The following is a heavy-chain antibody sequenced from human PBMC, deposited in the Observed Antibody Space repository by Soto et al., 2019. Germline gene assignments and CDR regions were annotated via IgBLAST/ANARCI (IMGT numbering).Heavy chain of an antibody. J-gene: IGHJ6*02. Sequence: PGGSLRLSCAASGFTFSSFAMNWVRQAPGKGLEWVSGISDSGGSTYYADSVKGRFTISRDNSKNTLYLQMNSLRAADTAVYYCAKDSITFFYGMDVWGQGTTVTVSS. D-gene: IGHD3-10*01. V-gene: IGHV3-23*01. CDR2: ISDSGGST. CDR1: GFTFSSFA. CDR3: AKDSITFFYGMDV.